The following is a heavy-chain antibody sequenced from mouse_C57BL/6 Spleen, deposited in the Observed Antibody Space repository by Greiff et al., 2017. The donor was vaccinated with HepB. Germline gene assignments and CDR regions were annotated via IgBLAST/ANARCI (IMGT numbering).Heavy chain of an antibody. CDR3: AEGARFAY. CDR2: INPNNGGT. V-gene: IGHV1-26*01. J-gene: IGHJ3*01. Sequence: EVQLQQSGPELVKPGASVKISCKASGYTFTDYYMNWVKQSHGKSLEWIGDINPNNGGTSYNQKFKGKATLTVDKSSSTAYMELRSLTSEDSAVYYCAEGARFAYWGQGTLVTVSA. CDR1: GYTFTDYY.